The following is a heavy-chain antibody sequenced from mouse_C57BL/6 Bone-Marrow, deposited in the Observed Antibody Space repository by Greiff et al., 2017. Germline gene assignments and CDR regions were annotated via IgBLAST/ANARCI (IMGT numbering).Heavy chain of an antibody. J-gene: IGHJ2*01. D-gene: IGHD2-4*01. CDR1: GYIFTEYT. V-gene: IGHV1-62-2*01. CDR2: FYPGSGSI. CDR3: ARHERYYDYEGYFDY. Sequence: QVQLKQSGAELVKPGASVKLSCKASGYIFTEYTIHWVKQRSGQGLEWIGWFYPGSGSIKYNERFKDKATLTADKSSNTVYMVLSRLTSEDSAVYFCARHERYYDYEGYFDYWGQGTTLTVSS.